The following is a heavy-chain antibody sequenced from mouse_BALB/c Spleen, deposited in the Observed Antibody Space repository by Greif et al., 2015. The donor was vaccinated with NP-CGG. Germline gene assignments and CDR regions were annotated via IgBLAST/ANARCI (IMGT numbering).Heavy chain of an antibody. V-gene: IGHV1-69*02. D-gene: IGHD4-1*01. J-gene: IGHJ4*01. CDR2: IYPSDSYT. CDR1: GYTFTSYW. Sequence: QVHVKQSGAELVRPGASVKLSCKASGYTFTSYWINWVKQRPGQGLEWIGNIYPSDSYTNYNQKFKDKATLTVDKSSSTAYMQLSSPTSEDSAVYYCTRGLGLYAMDYWGQGTSVTVSS. CDR3: TRGLGLYAMDY.